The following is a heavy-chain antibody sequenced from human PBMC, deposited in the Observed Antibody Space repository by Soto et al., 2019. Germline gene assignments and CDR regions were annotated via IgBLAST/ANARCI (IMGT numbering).Heavy chain of an antibody. D-gene: IGHD3-9*01. CDR2: IFTTGTTM. CDR3: ARDKDWAFDY. J-gene: IGHJ4*02. CDR1: GFTFRNYS. V-gene: IGHV3-48*03. Sequence: GGPLRLPWVASGFTFRNYSIVWIRQVPGKGLEWVSYIFTTGTTMYYADSVNGRFTVSRDNARNSVFLLLNSLRAEDTDIYYCARDKDWAFDYWGQGTLVTVSS.